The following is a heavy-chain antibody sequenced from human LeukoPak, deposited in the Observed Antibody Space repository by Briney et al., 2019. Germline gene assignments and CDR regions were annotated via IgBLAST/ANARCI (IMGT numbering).Heavy chain of an antibody. J-gene: IGHJ4*02. CDR3: ARPMKPGSLNTFDY. V-gene: IGHV4-39*01. CDR2: IYYSGNT. CDR1: GGSISSSSYY. Sequence: PSETLSLICSVSGGSISSSSYYWGWIRQPPGKGLEWIGSIYYSGNTYYNPSLKSRVTISVDTSKNQFSLMLSSVTAADTAVYYCARPMKPGSLNTFDYWGQGTPVTVSS. D-gene: IGHD1-26*01.